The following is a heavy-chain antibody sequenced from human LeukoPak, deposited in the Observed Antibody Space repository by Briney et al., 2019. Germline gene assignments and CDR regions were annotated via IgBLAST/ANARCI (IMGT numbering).Heavy chain of an antibody. J-gene: IGHJ4*02. V-gene: IGHV1-8*02. Sequence: ASVKVSCKASGYTFTGYYMHWVRQAPGQGLEWMGWMNPNSGNTGYAQKFQGRVTMTRNTSISTAYMELSSLRSEDTAVYYCARGGVVSYYDSSGYYPPDYWGQGTLVTVSS. CDR1: GYTFTGYY. CDR3: ARGGVVSYYDSSGYYPPDY. CDR2: MNPNSGNT. D-gene: IGHD3-22*01.